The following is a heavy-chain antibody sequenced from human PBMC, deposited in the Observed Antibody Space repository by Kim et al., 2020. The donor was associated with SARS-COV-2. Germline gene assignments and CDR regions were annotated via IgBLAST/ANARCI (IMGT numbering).Heavy chain of an antibody. V-gene: IGHV4-39*01. CDR1: GGSISSSSYY. CDR3: ARKRGSYSYGPPYFDY. D-gene: IGHD5-18*01. Sequence: SETLSLTCTVSGGSISSSSYYWGWIRQPPGKGLEWIGSIYYSGSTYYNPSLKSRVTISVDTSKNQFSLKLSSVTAADTAVYYCARKRGSYSYGPPYFDY. CDR2: IYYSGST. J-gene: IGHJ4*01.